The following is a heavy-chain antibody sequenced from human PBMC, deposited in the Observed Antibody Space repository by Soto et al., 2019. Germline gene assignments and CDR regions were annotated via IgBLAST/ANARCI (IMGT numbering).Heavy chain of an antibody. CDR3: ARQKLWMATINNDAFDI. V-gene: IGHV5-51*01. CDR2: IYPGDSDT. J-gene: IGHJ3*02. Sequence: PGESLKISCKASGYTFSTYWIGWVRQMPGRGLEWMGFIYPGDSDTSYSPSFQGQVTISADKSTSTVYLQWSSLKASDTAMYYCARQKLWMATINNDAFDIWGQGTMVTVSS. CDR1: GYTFSTYW. D-gene: IGHD2-21*01.